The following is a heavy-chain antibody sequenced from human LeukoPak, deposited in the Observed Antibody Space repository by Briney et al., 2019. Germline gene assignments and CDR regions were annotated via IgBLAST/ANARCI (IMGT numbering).Heavy chain of an antibody. V-gene: IGHV3-30-3*01. CDR3: ARGIDTAMVKTHFDY. CDR1: GFTFSSYA. D-gene: IGHD5-18*01. J-gene: IGHJ4*02. Sequence: PGGSLRLSCAASGFTFSSYAMHWVRQAPGKGLEWVAVISYDGSNKYYADSVKGRFTISRDNSKNTLYLQMNSLRAEDTAVYYCARGIDTAMVKTHFDYWGQGTLVTVSS. CDR2: ISYDGSNK.